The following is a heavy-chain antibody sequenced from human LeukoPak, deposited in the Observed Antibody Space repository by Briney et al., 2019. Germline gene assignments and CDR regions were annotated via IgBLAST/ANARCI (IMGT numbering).Heavy chain of an antibody. J-gene: IGHJ3*02. CDR3: ARDRCFGSDGFDI. CDR1: GFSFSNYG. D-gene: IGHD3-10*01. CDR2: TWYDGSNN. Sequence: PGRSLRLSCATSGFSFSNYGMHWVRQAPGKGPEWVTVTWYDGSNNHYADSVKGRFTISRDNSKNTVFLEMNSLRAEDTAVYHCARDRCFGSDGFDIWGPGTMVIVSS. V-gene: IGHV3-33*01.